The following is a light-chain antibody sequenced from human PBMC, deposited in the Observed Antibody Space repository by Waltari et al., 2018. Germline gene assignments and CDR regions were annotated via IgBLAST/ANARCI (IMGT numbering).Light chain of an antibody. CDR1: QSVGRY. J-gene: IGKJ1*01. CDR3: QKYVNLPAT. Sequence: EIVLTQSPGTLSLSPGERDTLTCRASQSVGRYLAWYQQKPGQAPRLLIYAASTRATGIPDRFSGSGSGTDFSLTISRLESEDFAVYYCQKYVNLPATFGQGTKVEIK. V-gene: IGKV3-20*01. CDR2: AAS.